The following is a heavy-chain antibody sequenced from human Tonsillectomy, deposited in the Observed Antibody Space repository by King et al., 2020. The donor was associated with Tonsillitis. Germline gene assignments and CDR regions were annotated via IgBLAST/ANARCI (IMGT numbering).Heavy chain of an antibody. Sequence: VQLVESGGGLIQPGGSLRLSCAASGVSVSSDYMNWVRQAPGKGLEWGSVIYSGGITYNADSVKGRFSISRDNSKNTVYLQMNSLRAEDTAVYYCARDYYGSGFPDYWGQGTLVTVSS. CDR1: GVSVSSDY. CDR3: ARDYYGSGFPDY. D-gene: IGHD3-10*01. J-gene: IGHJ4*02. CDR2: IYSGGIT. V-gene: IGHV3-53*01.